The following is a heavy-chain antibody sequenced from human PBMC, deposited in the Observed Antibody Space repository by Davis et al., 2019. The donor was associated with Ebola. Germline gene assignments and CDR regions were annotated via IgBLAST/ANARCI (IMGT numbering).Heavy chain of an antibody. CDR2: VYHSGST. CDR3: AGYGDYFLG. Sequence: SCAASEFTFSSYAMSWIRQPPGKGLEWIGYVYHSGSTFYNPSLKSRVTISVDKSKNEFSLKLSSVTAADTAVYYCAGYGDYFLGWGQGTLVTVSS. V-gene: IGHV4-30-2*01. D-gene: IGHD4-17*01. CDR1: EFTFSSYA. J-gene: IGHJ4*02.